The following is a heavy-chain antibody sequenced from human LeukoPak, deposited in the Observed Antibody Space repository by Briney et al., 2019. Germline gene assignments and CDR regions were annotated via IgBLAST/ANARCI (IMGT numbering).Heavy chain of an antibody. CDR3: ARDLGVPYYDILTGNDY. D-gene: IGHD3-9*01. V-gene: IGHV1-2*02. Sequence: GASVKVSCKASGYTFTCYYMHWVRQAPGQGLEWMGWINPNSGGTNYAQKFQGRVTMTRDTSISTAYMELSRLRSDDTAAYYCARDLGVPYYDILTGNDYWGQGTLVTVSS. J-gene: IGHJ4*02. CDR2: INPNSGGT. CDR1: GYTFTCYY.